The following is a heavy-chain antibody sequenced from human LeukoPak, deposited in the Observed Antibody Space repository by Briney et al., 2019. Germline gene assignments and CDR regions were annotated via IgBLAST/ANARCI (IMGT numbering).Heavy chain of an antibody. D-gene: IGHD6-13*01. J-gene: IGHJ4*02. CDR2: ISDRGGST. V-gene: IGHV3-23*01. Sequence: GGSLRLSCAASGFTFTNYAMSWVRQAPGKGLEWVSVISDRGGSTFYADSVKGRFTISRDNSKDTLYLQMNSLGAEDTAVYYCAKVYGSSWYPYFDYWGQGTLVTVSS. CDR3: AKVYGSSWYPYFDY. CDR1: GFTFTNYA.